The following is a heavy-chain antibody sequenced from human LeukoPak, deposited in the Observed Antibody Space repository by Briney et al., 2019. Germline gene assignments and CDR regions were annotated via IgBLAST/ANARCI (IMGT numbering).Heavy chain of an antibody. CDR1: GFTFSSYA. J-gene: IGHJ4*02. V-gene: IGHV3-23*01. Sequence: GGSLRLSCVASGFTFSSYAMSWVRQAPGKGLEWVSGISASGGTTYYADSVKGRFTISRDNSKNTLYLQMNSLRAEDTAVYYCAKTFPSGSYTSGYWGQGTLVTVSS. CDR2: ISASGGTT. CDR3: AKTFPSGSYTSGY. D-gene: IGHD1-26*01.